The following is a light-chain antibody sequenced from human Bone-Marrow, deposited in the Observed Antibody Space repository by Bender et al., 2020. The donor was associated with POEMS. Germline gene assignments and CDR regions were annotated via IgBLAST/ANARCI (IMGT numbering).Light chain of an antibody. CDR2: DVH. CDR3: SSFTSSSTYV. Sequence: QSALTQPASVSGSPGQSITISCTGTISDVGAYNFVSWYQQPPGKAPKLIIYDVHNRPSGVSDRFSGSKSGNTASLTISGLQDEDGADYYCSSFTSSSTYVFGTGTQVTVL. J-gene: IGLJ1*01. CDR1: ISDVGAYNF. V-gene: IGLV2-14*01.